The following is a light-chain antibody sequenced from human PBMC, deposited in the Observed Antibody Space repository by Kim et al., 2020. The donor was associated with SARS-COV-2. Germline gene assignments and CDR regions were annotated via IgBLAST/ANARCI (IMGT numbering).Light chain of an antibody. J-gene: IGKJ1*01. Sequence: ASVGETMYITCRASQSISRWLAWYQQKPGQAHKLLIYKASNLRTGVPSRFSGRGSGTEFTLNIRSLQPDDFGTYYCQQYDSNLWRFGQGTKGDIK. CDR1: QSISRW. CDR3: QQYDSNLWR. CDR2: KAS. V-gene: IGKV1-5*03.